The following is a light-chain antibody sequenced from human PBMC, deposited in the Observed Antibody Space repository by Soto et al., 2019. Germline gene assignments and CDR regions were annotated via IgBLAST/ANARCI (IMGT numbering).Light chain of an antibody. J-gene: IGLJ1*01. Sequence: QSVLTQPPSASGTPGQRVTISCSGGSYNIGKNLVYWYQQRPGTAPKLLIFKSNARPPGVPDRFSGSKSGNTASLTVSGLQAEDEADYYCSSYAGSSNVFGTGTKVTVL. CDR1: SYNIGKNL. V-gene: IGLV1-47*01. CDR2: KSN. CDR3: SSYAGSSNV.